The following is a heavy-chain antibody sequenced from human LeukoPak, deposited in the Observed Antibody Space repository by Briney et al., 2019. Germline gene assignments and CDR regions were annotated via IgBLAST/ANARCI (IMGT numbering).Heavy chain of an antibody. CDR2: IYSGGST. J-gene: IGHJ4*02. CDR3: ARDYSGSAY. V-gene: IGHV3-53*01. CDR1: GFSVRNNY. D-gene: IGHD1-26*01. Sequence: GGSLRLSCAASGFSVRNNYMIGVRQAPGKGLEWVSIIYSGGSTYYADSVKGRFTISRDISKNTLYLQMNSLRAEDTAVYYWARDYSGSAYWGQGTLVTVSS.